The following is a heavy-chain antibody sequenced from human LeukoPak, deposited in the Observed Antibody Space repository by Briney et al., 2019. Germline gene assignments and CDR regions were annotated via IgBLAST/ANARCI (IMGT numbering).Heavy chain of an antibody. CDR2: IWRDGSNK. V-gene: IGHV3-30*02. CDR3: GRDKGKTCIDN. CDR1: GFTFSSYG. J-gene: IGHJ4*02. Sequence: PGGSLRLSCAASGFTFSSYGMHWVRQAPGKGLEWVAFIWRDGSNKYYAESVKGRFTISRDNSKNMVYLQMDSLRDEDTAVYYCGRDKGKTCIDNWGQGTLITVSS.